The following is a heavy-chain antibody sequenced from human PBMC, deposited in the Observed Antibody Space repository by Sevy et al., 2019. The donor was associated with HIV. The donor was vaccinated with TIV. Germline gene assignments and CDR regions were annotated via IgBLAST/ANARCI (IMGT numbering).Heavy chain of an antibody. CDR3: ARSGYYYGFDH. D-gene: IGHD3-22*01. J-gene: IGHJ4*02. CDR2: INSNSGAT. Sequence: ASVKVSCKASGHTFTAYYMHWVRQAPGQGLEWMGWINSNSGATKYAQKFQDRVTMTSDTSISTVYMDLSRLRSDDTAVYFCARSGYYYGFDHWGQGTLVTVSS. V-gene: IGHV1-2*02. CDR1: GHTFTAYY.